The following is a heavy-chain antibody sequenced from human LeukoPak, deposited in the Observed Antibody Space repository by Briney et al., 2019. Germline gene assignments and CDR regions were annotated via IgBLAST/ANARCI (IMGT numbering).Heavy chain of an antibody. CDR1: GYSISSGYY. CDR2: IYHSGST. D-gene: IGHD5-18*01. Sequence: KASETLSLTCAVSGYSISSGYYWGWIRQPPGKGLEWIGSIYHSGSTYYNPSLKSRVTISVDTSKNQFSLKLSSVTAADTAVYDCARGKRGYSYANDYWGQGTLVTVSS. CDR3: ARGKRGYSYANDY. J-gene: IGHJ4*02. V-gene: IGHV4-38-2*01.